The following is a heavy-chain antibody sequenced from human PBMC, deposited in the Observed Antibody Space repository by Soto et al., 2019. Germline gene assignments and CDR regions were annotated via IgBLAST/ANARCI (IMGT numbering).Heavy chain of an antibody. J-gene: IGHJ4*02. V-gene: IGHV4-4*07. D-gene: IGHD3-3*01. CDR3: AREDPITMFVVVTKFDY. Sequence: SETLSLTCTVSGGSISSYYWSWIRQPAGKGLEWIGRIYTSGSTNYNPSLKSRVTMSVDTSKNQFSLKLSSVTAADTAVYYWAREDPITMFVVVTKFDYWGQGTLVTVSS. CDR1: GGSISSYY. CDR2: IYTSGST.